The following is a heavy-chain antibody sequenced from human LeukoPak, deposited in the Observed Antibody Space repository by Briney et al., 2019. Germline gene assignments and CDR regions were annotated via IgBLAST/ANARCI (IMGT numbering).Heavy chain of an antibody. CDR3: ARGPPNWGFDY. J-gene: IGHJ4*02. CDR2: MSPNSGNT. Sequence: GASLKVSCKASGYTFTSYDINWVRRTGQGLEWMGWMSPNSGNTGYAQKFQGRVTMTRDTSISTAYMELSSLRSEDTAVYSCARGPPNWGFDYWGQGTLVTVSS. V-gene: IGHV1-8*01. CDR1: GYTFTSYD. D-gene: IGHD7-27*01.